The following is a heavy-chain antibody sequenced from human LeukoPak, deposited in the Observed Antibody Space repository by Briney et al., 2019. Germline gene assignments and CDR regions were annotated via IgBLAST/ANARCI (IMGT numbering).Heavy chain of an antibody. V-gene: IGHV3-74*01. CDR1: GFTFSTYW. CDR2: ISRDGTTT. Sequence: GGSLRLSCAASGFTFSTYWMHWVRQTPGKGLVWVSRISRDGTTTTYADSVKGRFTISRDNAKNTLYLEMNSLRAEDTAVYFCARDGVGASHDYWDQGTLVTVSS. CDR3: ARDGVGASHDY. J-gene: IGHJ4*02. D-gene: IGHD1-26*01.